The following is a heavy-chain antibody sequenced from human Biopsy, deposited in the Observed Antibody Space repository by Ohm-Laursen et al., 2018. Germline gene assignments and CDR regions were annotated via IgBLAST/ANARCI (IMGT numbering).Heavy chain of an antibody. Sequence: SETLSLTCAVSGYSVTNDYYWGWIRQTPGKGLEWIGYIYYSGSTNYNPSLKSRVTISVDTSKNQFSLRLNSVTAADTAVYYCARATNSTGWPYYYFYGMGVWGQGTTVTVSS. CDR2: IYYSGST. V-gene: IGHV4-61*01. CDR1: GYSVTNDYY. CDR3: ARATNSTGWPYYYFYGMGV. J-gene: IGHJ6*02. D-gene: IGHD2/OR15-2a*01.